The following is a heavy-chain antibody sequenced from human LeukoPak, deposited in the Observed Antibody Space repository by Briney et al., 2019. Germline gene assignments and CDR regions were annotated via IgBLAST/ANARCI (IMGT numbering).Heavy chain of an antibody. CDR3: AKEEDWNPTSFWYFDL. V-gene: IGHV3-23*01. D-gene: IGHD1-1*01. CDR1: GFTFSSYA. CDR2: VSGSGDTT. J-gene: IGHJ2*01. Sequence: GGSLRLSCAASGFTFSSYAMSWVRQAPGKGLEWVSSVSGSGDTTHYADSVKGRFTISRDNSKNTLNLQLNNLRADDTALYYCAKEEDWNPTSFWYFDLWGRGTLVTVSS.